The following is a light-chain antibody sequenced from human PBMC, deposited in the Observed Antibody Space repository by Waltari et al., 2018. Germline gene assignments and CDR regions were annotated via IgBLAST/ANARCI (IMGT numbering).Light chain of an antibody. V-gene: IGLV2-23*02. J-gene: IGLJ3*02. CDR2: VVI. Sequence: QSALTQPASVSGSPGQSITISCTGTSSDVGFYNLVSWYQQHPDKAPQLMVYVVIERPSGVSPRFSGSKSGNTASLTISGLQAEDEADYYCCSYAGRNIGVFGGGTKVTVL. CDR3: CSYAGRNIGV. CDR1: SSDVGFYNL.